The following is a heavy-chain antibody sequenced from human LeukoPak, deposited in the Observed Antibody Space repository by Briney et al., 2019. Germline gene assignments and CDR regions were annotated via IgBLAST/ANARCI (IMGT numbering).Heavy chain of an antibody. V-gene: IGHV1-2*07. Sequence: GASVTVSFTCSVYSFTVCYMHWVRQGPGQGKGWMGWINPNSGGTNYAHKFLGRVTMTRDTSISTASMELSRLRSDDTAVYYCARGDVVVSAAFRFDPWGQGALVTVSS. CDR3: ARGDVVVSAAFRFDP. CDR2: INPNSGGT. D-gene: IGHD2-2*01. CDR1: VYSFTVCY. J-gene: IGHJ5*02.